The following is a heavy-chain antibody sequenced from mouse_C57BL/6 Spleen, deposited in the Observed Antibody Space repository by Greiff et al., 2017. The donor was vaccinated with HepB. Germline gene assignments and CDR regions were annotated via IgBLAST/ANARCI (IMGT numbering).Heavy chain of an antibody. CDR2: INPNNGGT. CDR1: GYTFTDYN. V-gene: IGHV1-22*01. CDR3: ARGLLRYRYFDV. Sequence: EVQLQESGPELVKPGASVKMSCKASGYTFTDYNMHWVKQSHGKSLEWIGYINPNNGGTSYNQKFKGKATLTVNKSSSTAYMELRSLTSEDSAVYYCARGLLRYRYFDVWGTGTTVTVSS. J-gene: IGHJ1*03. D-gene: IGHD1-1*01.